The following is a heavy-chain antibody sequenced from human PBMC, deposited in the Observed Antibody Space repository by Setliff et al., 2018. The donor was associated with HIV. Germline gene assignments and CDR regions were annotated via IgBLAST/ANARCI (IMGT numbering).Heavy chain of an antibody. Sequence: ASVKVSCKASTNTFLNYGISWVRQAPGQGLKWMGWISVHNDNSNYAQRFRDRVTMTTDIPTSTAYMELRGLRSDDTAVYYCARDVGYCTATSCQTGFDYWGQGTLVTVSS. CDR2: ISVHNDNS. CDR1: TNTFLNYG. D-gene: IGHD2-8*02. V-gene: IGHV1-18*01. J-gene: IGHJ4*02. CDR3: ARDVGYCTATSCQTGFDY.